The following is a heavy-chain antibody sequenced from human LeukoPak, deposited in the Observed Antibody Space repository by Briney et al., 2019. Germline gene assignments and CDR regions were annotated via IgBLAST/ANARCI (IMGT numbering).Heavy chain of an antibody. CDR1: GGSISSSSYY. CDR2: IYYSGST. V-gene: IGHV4-39*01. CDR3: ATNRILRYFDWLSRFDY. Sequence: SETLSFTCTVSGGSISSSSYYWGWIRQPPGKGLEWIGSIYYSGSTYYNPSLKSRVTISVDTSKNQFSLKLSSVTAADTAVYYCATNRILRYFDWLSRFDYWGQGTLVTVSS. D-gene: IGHD3-9*01. J-gene: IGHJ4*02.